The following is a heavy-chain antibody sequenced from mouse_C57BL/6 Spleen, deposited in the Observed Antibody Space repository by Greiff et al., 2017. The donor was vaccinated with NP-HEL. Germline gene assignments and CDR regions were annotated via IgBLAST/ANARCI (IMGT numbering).Heavy chain of an antibody. CDR1: GYAFSSSW. CDR3: AREYYYGSSYWFAY. V-gene: IGHV1-82*01. Sequence: QVQLKQSGPELVKPGASVKISCKASGYAFSSSWMNWVKQRPGKGLEWIGRIYPGDGDTNYNGKFKGKATLTADKSSSTAYMQLSSLTSEDSAVYFCAREYYYGSSYWFAYWGQGTLVTVSA. CDR2: IYPGDGDT. J-gene: IGHJ3*01. D-gene: IGHD1-1*01.